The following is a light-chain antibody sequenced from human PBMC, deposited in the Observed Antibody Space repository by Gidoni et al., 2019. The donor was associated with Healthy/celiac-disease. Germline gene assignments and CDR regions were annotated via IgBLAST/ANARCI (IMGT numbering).Light chain of an antibody. CDR1: SSNIGNNY. CDR2: DNN. CDR3: GTWDSSLSAVV. J-gene: IGLJ2*01. Sequence: QKVTISCSGSSSNIGNNYVAWYQQLPGTAPKLLIYDNNKRPSGIPDRCSGSKSGTSATLGITGLQTGDEADYYCGTWDSSLSAVVFGGGTKLTVL. V-gene: IGLV1-51*01.